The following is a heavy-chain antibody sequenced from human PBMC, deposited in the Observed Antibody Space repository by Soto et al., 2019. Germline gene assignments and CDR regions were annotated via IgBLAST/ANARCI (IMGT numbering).Heavy chain of an antibody. CDR2: MNPFSGNA. Sequence: QVQLVQCGAEVKKPGASMSVSCKASGYTFTSYDIYWVRQATGQGLEWMGWMNPFSGNAVYTQKFQDRVTMTRDTSINTAYMEMSGLRSEDTAVYYCTRGQGNHWGQGSLVTVSS. V-gene: IGHV1-8*01. CDR3: TRGQGNH. CDR1: GYTFTSYD. J-gene: IGHJ4*02.